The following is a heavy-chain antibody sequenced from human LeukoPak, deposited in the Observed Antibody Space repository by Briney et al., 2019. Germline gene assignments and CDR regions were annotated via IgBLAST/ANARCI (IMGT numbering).Heavy chain of an antibody. CDR2: IIPIFGTA. V-gene: IGHV1-69*01. J-gene: IGHJ3*02. CDR1: GGTFSSYA. Sequence: SVKVSCKASGGTFSSYAISWVRQAPGQGLEWIGGIIPIFGTANYAQKFQGRVTITADESTSTAYMELSSLRSEDTAVYYCARDREQPAWDAFDIWGQGTMVTVSS. CDR3: ARDREQPAWDAFDI. D-gene: IGHD1-26*01.